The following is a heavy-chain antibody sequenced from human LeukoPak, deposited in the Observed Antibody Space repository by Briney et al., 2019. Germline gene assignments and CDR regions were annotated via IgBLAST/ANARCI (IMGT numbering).Heavy chain of an antibody. CDR1: KFTFNNYA. V-gene: IGHV3-30*09. Sequence: GGSLRLSCAASKFTFNNYAMHWVCQAPGKGLEWVSIISSDGSNKYYADSVKGRFAISRDNSNNTLYLQMNSLRAEDTAVYYCARRSRDGWYFDYWGQGTLVTVSS. J-gene: IGHJ4*02. CDR3: ARRSRDGWYFDY. D-gene: IGHD5-24*01. CDR2: ISSDGSNK.